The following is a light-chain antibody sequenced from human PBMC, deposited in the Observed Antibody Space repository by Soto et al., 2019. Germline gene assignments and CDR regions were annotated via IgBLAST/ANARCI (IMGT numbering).Light chain of an antibody. CDR1: SNDVGGYGY. J-gene: IGLJ3*02. V-gene: IGLV2-14*01. CDR2: EVS. CDR3: SSYSPSSLL. Sequence: QSALTQPASVSGSPGETITISCTGTSNDVGGYGYVSWYRQYAGKAPTLMVSEVSYRPSGFSDRFSGSKSGTTAFLTISGLQTEDEGHYYCSSYSPSSLLFGGGTKLTVL.